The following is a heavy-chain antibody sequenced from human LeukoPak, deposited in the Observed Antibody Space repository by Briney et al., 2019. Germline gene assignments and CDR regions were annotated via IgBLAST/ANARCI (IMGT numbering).Heavy chain of an antibody. D-gene: IGHD5-18*01. CDR2: TYYRSKWYN. CDR3: ARDLSQGCSYGYSNWFDP. V-gene: IGHV6-1*01. J-gene: IGHJ5*02. CDR1: GDSVSSNSAA. Sequence: SQTLSLTCAISGDSVSSNSAAWNWIRQSPSRGLEWLGRTYYRSKWYNDYAVSVKSRITINPDTSKNQFSLQLNSVTPEDTAVYYCARDLSQGCSYGYSNWFDPWGQGTLVTASS.